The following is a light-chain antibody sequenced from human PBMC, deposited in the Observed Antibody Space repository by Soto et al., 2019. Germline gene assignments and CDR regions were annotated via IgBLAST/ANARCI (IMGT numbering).Light chain of an antibody. CDR2: SNN. CDR3: AAWDDSLNGPRYV. CDR1: SSNIGSNT. J-gene: IGLJ1*01. Sequence: QSVLTQPPSASGTPGQRATISCSGSSSNIGSNTVNWYQQLPGTAPKLLIYSNNQRPSGVPDRFSGSKSGTSASLAISGLQSEDEADYYCAAWDDSLNGPRYVFGTGTKVTVL. V-gene: IGLV1-44*01.